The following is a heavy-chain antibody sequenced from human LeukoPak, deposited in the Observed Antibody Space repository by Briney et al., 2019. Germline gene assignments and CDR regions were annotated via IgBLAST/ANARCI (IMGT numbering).Heavy chain of an antibody. J-gene: IGHJ4*02. D-gene: IGHD3-10*01. CDR3: ARDPSFWGFGEPRFDY. V-gene: IGHV3-30-3*01. Sequence: QPGGSLRLSCAASGFTFSSYWMHWVRQAPGKGLEWVAVISYDGSNKYYADSVKGRFTISRDNSKNTLYLQMNSLRAEDTAVYYCARDPSFWGFGEPRFDYWGQGTLVTVSS. CDR2: ISYDGSNK. CDR1: GFTFSSYW.